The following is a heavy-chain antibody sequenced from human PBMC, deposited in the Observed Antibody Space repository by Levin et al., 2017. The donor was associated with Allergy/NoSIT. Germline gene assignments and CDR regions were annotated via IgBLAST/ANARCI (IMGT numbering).Heavy chain of an antibody. CDR2: IYWNDDK. Sequence: ESGPTLVKPTQTLTLTCTFSGFSLSTSGVGVGWIRQPPGKALEWLTVIYWNDDKRYSPSLKSRLTITKDTSKNQVVLTMTNVDPVDTATYYCAHRRHGGNGSGSPDPYYYYYYGMDVWGQGTTVTVSS. CDR1: GFSLSTSGVG. CDR3: AHRRHGGNGSGSPDPYYYYYYGMDV. J-gene: IGHJ6*02. D-gene: IGHD3-10*01. V-gene: IGHV2-5*01.